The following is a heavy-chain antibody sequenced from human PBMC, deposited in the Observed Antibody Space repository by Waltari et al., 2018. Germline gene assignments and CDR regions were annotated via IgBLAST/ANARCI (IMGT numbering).Heavy chain of an antibody. V-gene: IGHV1-24*01. D-gene: IGHD2-2*01. CDR3: AAVIGAQLLLTDLYFAY. CDR1: GYSLTELS. CDR2: LDPEDGEI. Sequence: QVQLVQSGAEVKKPGASVKVSCKVSGYSLTELSMHWVRQAPGKGLEWMGGLDPEDGEISYAPKFQGRVTMTEATPTDTAYMELSGLKSEDAAVYYCAAVIGAQLLLTDLYFAYWGQGTLVTVSS. J-gene: IGHJ4*02.